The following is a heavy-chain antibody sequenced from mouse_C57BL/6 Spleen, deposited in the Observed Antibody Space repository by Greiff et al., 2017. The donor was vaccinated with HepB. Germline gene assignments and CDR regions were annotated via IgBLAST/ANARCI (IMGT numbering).Heavy chain of an antibody. V-gene: IGHV1-53*01. J-gene: IGHJ2*01. CDR2: INPSNGGT. D-gene: IGHD1-1*01. Sequence: VQLQQPGTELVKPGASVKLSCKASGYTFTSYWMHWVKQRPGQGLEWIGNINPSNGGTNYNEKFKSKATLTVDKSSSTAYMQLSSLTSEDSAVYDCAREFYYGSSYLDYWGQGTTLTVSS. CDR3: AREFYYGSSYLDY. CDR1: GYTFTSYW.